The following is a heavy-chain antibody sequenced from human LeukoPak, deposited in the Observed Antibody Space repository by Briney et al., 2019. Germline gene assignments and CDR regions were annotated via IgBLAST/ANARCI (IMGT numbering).Heavy chain of an antibody. CDR3: ARDRTTVTTYYYYYMDV. Sequence: SETLSLTCTVSGGSISSYYWSWIRQPAGKVLEWIGRIYTSGSTNYNPSLKSRVTMSVDTSKNQFSLKLSSVTAADTAVYYCARDRTTVTTYYYYYMDVWGKGTTVTISS. J-gene: IGHJ6*03. CDR2: IYTSGST. D-gene: IGHD4-17*01. V-gene: IGHV4-4*07. CDR1: GGSISSYY.